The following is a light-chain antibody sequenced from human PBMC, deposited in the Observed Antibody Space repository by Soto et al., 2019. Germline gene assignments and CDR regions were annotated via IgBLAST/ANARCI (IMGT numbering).Light chain of an antibody. J-gene: IGKJ1*01. Sequence: EIVLTQSPGTLSLSPGESATLSYRASQYVSVRFLAWYQQKPGQAPRLLIYGASDRATGIPDRFTGSGSGTDFTLTINRLEPEDFAVYFCQQYGSSPQTFGQGTKVEIK. CDR1: QYVSVRF. V-gene: IGKV3-20*01. CDR3: QQYGSSPQT. CDR2: GAS.